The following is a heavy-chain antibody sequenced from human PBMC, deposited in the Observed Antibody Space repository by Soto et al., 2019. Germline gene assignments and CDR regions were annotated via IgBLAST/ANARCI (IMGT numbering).Heavy chain of an antibody. CDR1: GGTFSSYA. V-gene: IGHV1-69*01. D-gene: IGHD3-22*01. Sequence: QVQLVQSGAEVKKPESSVKVSCKASGGTFSSYAISWVRQAPGQGLEWMGGIIPIFGTANYAQKFQGRVTITADESTSTAYMELSSLRSEDTAVYYCARDGRGYYDSSGYYFAHFDYWGQGTLVTVSS. CDR2: IIPIFGTA. CDR3: ARDGRGYYDSSGYYFAHFDY. J-gene: IGHJ4*02.